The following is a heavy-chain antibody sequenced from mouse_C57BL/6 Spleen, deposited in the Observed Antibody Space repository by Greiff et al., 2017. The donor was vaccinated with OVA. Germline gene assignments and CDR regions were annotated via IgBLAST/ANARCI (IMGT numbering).Heavy chain of an antibody. J-gene: IGHJ4*01. CDR2: ISSGGSYT. CDR1: GFTFSSYG. V-gene: IGHV5-6*01. CDR3: ARHGSSPYYAMDY. Sequence: QVVESGGDLVKPGGSLKLSCAASGFTFSSYGMSWVRQTPDKRLEWVATISSGGSYTYYPDSVKGRFTISRDNAKNTLYLQMSSLKSEDTAMYYCARHGSSPYYAMDYWGQGTSVTVSS. D-gene: IGHD1-1*01.